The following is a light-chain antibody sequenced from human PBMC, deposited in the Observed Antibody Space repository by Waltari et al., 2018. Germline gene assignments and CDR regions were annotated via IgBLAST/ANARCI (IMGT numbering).Light chain of an antibody. CDR3: QQYYNYPWT. Sequence: DIVMTLSPDSLAVSLGERATINCKSTQSILYSNNKNYLAWYQQKSGQPPKLLIYWASAREPGIPDRFSGSGSGTDFTLTITSLQAEDAALYYCQQYYNYPWTFGQGTKVE. J-gene: IGKJ1*01. CDR1: QSILYSNNKNY. CDR2: WAS. V-gene: IGKV4-1*01.